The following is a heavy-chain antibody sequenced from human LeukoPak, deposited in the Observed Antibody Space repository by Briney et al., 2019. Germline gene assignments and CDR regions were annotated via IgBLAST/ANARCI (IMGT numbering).Heavy chain of an antibody. J-gene: IGHJ4*02. Sequence: GGSLRLSCAASGFTFSSYAMSWVRQAPGKGLEWISAISGSGGSTYYADSVKGRFTISRDNSKNTLYLQMNSLRAEDTAVYYCAKVRPIVVVVAANDYWGQGTLVTVSS. CDR2: ISGSGGST. D-gene: IGHD2-15*01. CDR1: GFTFSSYA. V-gene: IGHV3-23*01. CDR3: AKVRPIVVVVAANDY.